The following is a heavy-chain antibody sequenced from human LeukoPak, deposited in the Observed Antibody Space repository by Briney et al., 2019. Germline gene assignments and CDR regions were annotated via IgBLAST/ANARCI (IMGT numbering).Heavy chain of an antibody. CDR3: AKDVGKWESLHFFDY. CDR2: ISGSGAST. D-gene: IGHD1-26*01. J-gene: IGHJ4*02. Sequence: GGSLRLSCAASGFTFSSYAMSWVRQAPGKGLEWVSGISGSGASTYYADSVKGRFTISGDDSRNTLYLQMNSLRGDDTAVYYCAKDVGKWESLHFFDYWGQGTLVTVSS. CDR1: GFTFSSYA. V-gene: IGHV3-23*01.